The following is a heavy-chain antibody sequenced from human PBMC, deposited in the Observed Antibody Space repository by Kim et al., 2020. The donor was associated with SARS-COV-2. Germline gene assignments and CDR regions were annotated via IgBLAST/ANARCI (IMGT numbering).Heavy chain of an antibody. CDR3: ARGGAFSGAYPSVYS. Sequence: SETLSLTWSVSGGSIASTDYYWGWIRQPPGKGPEWVGSVFYGGPTYYNPSLKRRVIISADTSKNRCSLKVYSVTTSETAVYYWARGGAFSGAYPSVYSWG. J-gene: IGHJ5*01. V-gene: IGHV4-39*01. CDR1: GGSIASTDYY. D-gene: IGHD1-26*01. CDR2: VFYGGPT.